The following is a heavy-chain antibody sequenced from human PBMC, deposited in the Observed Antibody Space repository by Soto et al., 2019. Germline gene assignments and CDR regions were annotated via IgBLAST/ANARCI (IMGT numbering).Heavy chain of an antibody. Sequence: QVQLQESGPGLVKPSQTLSLTCTVSGGSISSGGYYWSWIRQHPGKGLEWIGYIYYCGSTYYNPSLKSRVTISVDTSKNQVSLKLSSVTAADTAVYYCARGSVGAATLFDYWGQGTLVTVSS. J-gene: IGHJ4*02. V-gene: IGHV4-31*03. CDR3: ARGSVGAATLFDY. CDR2: IYYCGST. D-gene: IGHD1-26*01. CDR1: GGSISSGGYY.